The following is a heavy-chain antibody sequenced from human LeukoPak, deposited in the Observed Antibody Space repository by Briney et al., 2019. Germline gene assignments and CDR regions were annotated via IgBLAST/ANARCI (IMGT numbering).Heavy chain of an antibody. V-gene: IGHV4-34*01. CDR1: GGSFSGYY. CDR3: ARMRTSWSRSERGFDP. D-gene: IGHD2-2*01. J-gene: IGHJ5*02. Sequence: SETLSLTCAVYGGSFSGYYWSWIRQPPGKGLEWIGEINHSGSTNYNPSLKSRVTISVDTSKNQFSLKLSSVTAADTAVYYCARMRTSWSRSERGFDPWGQGTLVTVSS. CDR2: INHSGST.